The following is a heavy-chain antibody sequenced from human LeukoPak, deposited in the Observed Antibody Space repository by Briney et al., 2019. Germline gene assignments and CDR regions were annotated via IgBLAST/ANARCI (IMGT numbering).Heavy chain of an antibody. J-gene: IGHJ4*02. CDR2: ISYDGKRN. CDR3: VRGSKIRGVIPEGEFDY. V-gene: IGHV3-30*03. CDR1: GFTFSHFA. Sequence: PGRSLRLSCEASGFTFSHFAMHWVRQAPNKGLDWVAVISYDGKRNYYADSVKGRFTLSRDDSKNTVYLQMNRLRAEDTAVYFCVRGSKIRGVIPEGEFDYWGQGTLVTVSS. D-gene: IGHD3-10*01.